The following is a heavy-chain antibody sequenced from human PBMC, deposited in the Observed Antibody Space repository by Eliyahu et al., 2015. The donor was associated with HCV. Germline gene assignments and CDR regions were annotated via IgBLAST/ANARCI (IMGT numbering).Heavy chain of an antibody. J-gene: IGHJ6*02. CDR3: ARAGAPASYYYYYGMDV. V-gene: IGHV3-30-3*01. CDR1: GFTFSSYA. Sequence: QVQLVESGGGVVQPGRSLRLSCAASGFTFSSYAMHWVRQAPGKGLEWVAIISYDGSDKYYADSVKGRFTISRDNSKNTLYLQMNSLRAEDTAVYYCARAGAPASYYYYYGMDVWGQGTTVTVSS. CDR2: ISYDGSDK. D-gene: IGHD6-13*01.